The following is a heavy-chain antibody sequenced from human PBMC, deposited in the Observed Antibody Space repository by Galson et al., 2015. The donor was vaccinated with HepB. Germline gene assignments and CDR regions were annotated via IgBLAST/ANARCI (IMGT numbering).Heavy chain of an antibody. CDR3: ARDLGGPDY. J-gene: IGHJ4*02. V-gene: IGHV3-48*01. D-gene: IGHD3-16*01. CDR2: ISESSKNI. CDR1: GFTFSRYS. Sequence: SLRLSCAASGFTFSRYSMNWLRQGPGKGLECISFISESSKNIYYADSVKGRFTISRDNAKNSLYLQMNSLRVEDTAVYYCARDLGGPDYWGQGTLVTVSS.